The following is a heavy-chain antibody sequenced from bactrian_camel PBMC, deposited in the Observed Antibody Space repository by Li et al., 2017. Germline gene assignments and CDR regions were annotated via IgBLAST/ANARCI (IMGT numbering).Heavy chain of an antibody. CDR2: TLGLNS. J-gene: IGHJ4*01. Sequence: QVQLVESGGTSAQAGESLRLSCKVSGWSYIPDCMGWFRQPLGRKERERVARTLGLNSVYGDSVKGRFTISRDTSKNTVYLQINGLDPVDTATYYCAASSWYSGPMFTSTYYQYWGQGTQVTVS. CDR1: GWSYIPDC. D-gene: IGHD1*01. V-gene: IGHV3-3*01. CDR3: AASSWYSGPMFTSTYYQY.